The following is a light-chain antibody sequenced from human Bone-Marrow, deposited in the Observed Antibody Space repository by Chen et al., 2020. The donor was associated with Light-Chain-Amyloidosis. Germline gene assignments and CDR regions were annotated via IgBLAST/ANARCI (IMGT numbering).Light chain of an antibody. Sequence: EIVLTQSPCTLSLSPGERATLSCRASQSIDNNYLAWYQQKPGQAPRLLIYGASSRATGIPDRFSGSGSGTDFTLTISRLEPEDSAVYYCQQYGSSPRTFGQGTKVEIK. CDR3: QQYGSSPRT. V-gene: IGKV3-20*01. CDR2: GAS. CDR1: QSIDNNY. J-gene: IGKJ1*01.